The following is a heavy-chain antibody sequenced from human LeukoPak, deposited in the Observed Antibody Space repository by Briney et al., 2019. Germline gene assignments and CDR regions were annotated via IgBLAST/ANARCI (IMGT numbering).Heavy chain of an antibody. CDR1: GFSINSDDNY. Sequence: SQTLSFTCTVSGFSINSDDNYWGWLRQHPGKGLEWIAHIYFSGTTHYNPSLVGLTVISLVTSNSGFSEKVTSVTAADTAVYFCERVGRKYNWFDTWGQGTLVTVSS. CDR3: ERVGRKYNWFDT. D-gene: IGHD1-14*01. J-gene: IGHJ5*02. CDR2: IYFSGTT. V-gene: IGHV4-30-4*08.